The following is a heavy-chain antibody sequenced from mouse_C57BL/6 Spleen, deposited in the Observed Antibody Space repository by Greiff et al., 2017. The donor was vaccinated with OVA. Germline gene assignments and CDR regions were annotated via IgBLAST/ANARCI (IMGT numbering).Heavy chain of an antibody. Sequence: QVQLQQSGAELARPGASVKLSCKASGYTFTSYGISWVKQRTGQGLEWIGEIYPRSGNTYYNEKFKGKATLTADKSSSTAFMALRSLTSEDSAVYFCAIYYDYGYYCDYWGQGTTLTVSS. D-gene: IGHD2-4*01. CDR2: IYPRSGNT. CDR1: GYTFTSYG. J-gene: IGHJ2*01. V-gene: IGHV1-81*01. CDR3: AIYYDYGYYCDY.